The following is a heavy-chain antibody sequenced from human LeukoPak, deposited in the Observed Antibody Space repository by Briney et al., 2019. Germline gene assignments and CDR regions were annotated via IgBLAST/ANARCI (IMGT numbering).Heavy chain of an antibody. V-gene: IGHV1-18*01. Sequence: ASVKVSCKASGYTFLSYGIRWVRPAPGQGLEWMGWISGYNGNTNYAQKLQGRVTMTTDTSTSTAYMELRSLRSDDTAVYYCAREGSSGWYDYWGQGTLVTVSS. CDR1: GYTFLSYG. D-gene: IGHD6-19*01. J-gene: IGHJ4*02. CDR2: ISGYNGNT. CDR3: AREGSSGWYDY.